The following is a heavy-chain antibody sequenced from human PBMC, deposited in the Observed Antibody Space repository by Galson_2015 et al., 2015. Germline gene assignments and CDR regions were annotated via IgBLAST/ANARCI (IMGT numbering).Heavy chain of an antibody. D-gene: IGHD4-17*01. CDR3: AREVTTGGGYFDY. CDR2: IWYDGSNK. J-gene: IGHJ4*02. Sequence: SLRLSCAASGFTFSSYGMHWVRQAPGKGLEWVAVIWYDGSNKYYADSVKGRFTISRDNSKNTLYLQMNSLRAEDTAVYYCAREVTTGGGYFDYWGQGTLVTVSS. CDR1: GFTFSSYG. V-gene: IGHV3-33*01.